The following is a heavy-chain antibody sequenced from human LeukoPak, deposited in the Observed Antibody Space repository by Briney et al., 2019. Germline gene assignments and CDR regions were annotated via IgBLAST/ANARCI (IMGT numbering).Heavy chain of an antibody. CDR1: GYTFTGYY. CDR2: INPNSGGT. J-gene: IGHJ6*02. V-gene: IGHV1-2*02. Sequence: GASVKVSRKASGYTFTGYYMHWVRQAPGQGLEWMGWINPNSGGTNYAQKFQGRVTMTRDTSISTAYMELSRLRTDDTAVYYCARILERQYGMDVWGQGTTVTVSS. CDR3: ARILERQYGMDV. D-gene: IGHD1-1*01.